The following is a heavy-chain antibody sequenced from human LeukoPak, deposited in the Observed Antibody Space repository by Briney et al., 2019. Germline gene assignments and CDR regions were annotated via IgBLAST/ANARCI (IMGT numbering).Heavy chain of an antibody. J-gene: IGHJ6*02. Sequence: GGSLRLSCAASGFTFDDYAMHWVRQAQGEGLEWVSFIRGDGGSPYYADSVKSRFTSSMDNSKNSLSLQMNSLRTEDTALYYCAKDMRSTRCLLWFGEMPYRYYYYGMDVWGQGTTVTVSS. CDR2: IRGDGGSP. D-gene: IGHD3-10*01. CDR1: GFTFDDYA. V-gene: IGHV3-43*02. CDR3: AKDMRSTRCLLWFGEMPYRYYYYGMDV.